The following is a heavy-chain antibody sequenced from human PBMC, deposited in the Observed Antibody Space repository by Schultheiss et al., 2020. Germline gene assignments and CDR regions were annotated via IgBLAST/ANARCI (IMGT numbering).Heavy chain of an antibody. CDR1: GFTFDDYA. D-gene: IGHD3-10*01. V-gene: IGHV3-23*01. Sequence: GGSLRLSCAASGFTFDDYAMHWVRQAPGKGLEWVSAISGSGGSTYYADSVKGRFTISRDNAKNSLYLQMNSLRAEDTAVYYCARDGAFRGTMVRGVRGEFDYWGQGTLVTVSS. CDR3: ARDGAFRGTMVRGVRGEFDY. CDR2: ISGSGGST. J-gene: IGHJ4*02.